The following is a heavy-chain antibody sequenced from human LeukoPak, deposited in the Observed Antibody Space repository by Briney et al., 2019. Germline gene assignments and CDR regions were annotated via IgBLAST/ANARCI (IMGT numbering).Heavy chain of an antibody. Sequence: SKTLSLTCAVYGGSFSGYYWSWIRQPPGKGLEWIGEINHSGSTNYNPSLKSRVTISVDTSKNQFSLKLSSVTAADTAVYYCARTPRYDYIWGSYRYTGDSAFDIWGQGTMVTVSS. CDR1: GGSFSGYY. CDR3: ARTPRYDYIWGSYRYTGDSAFDI. CDR2: INHSGST. J-gene: IGHJ3*02. V-gene: IGHV4-34*01. D-gene: IGHD3-16*02.